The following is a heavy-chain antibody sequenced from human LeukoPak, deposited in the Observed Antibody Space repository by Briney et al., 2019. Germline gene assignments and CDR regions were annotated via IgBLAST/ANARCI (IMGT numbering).Heavy chain of an antibody. CDR3: TTEVPAANDY. V-gene: IGHV3-15*04. CDR1: GFTFSNAW. Sequence: GGSLRLSCAASGFTFSNAWMSWVRQAPGQGLEWVGRIESKTDGGTTDYAAHVKGRFTISRDDSKNTLYLQMNSLKTEDTAVYYCTTEVPAANDYWGQGTLVTVSS. J-gene: IGHJ4*02. D-gene: IGHD2-2*01. CDR2: IESKTDGGTT.